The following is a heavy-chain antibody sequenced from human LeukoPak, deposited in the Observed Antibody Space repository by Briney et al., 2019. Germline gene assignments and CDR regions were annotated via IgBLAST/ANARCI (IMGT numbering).Heavy chain of an antibody. D-gene: IGHD6-19*01. CDR1: GYTLTELS. CDR3: ARDRGSGFDY. CDR2: INPSGGST. J-gene: IGHJ4*02. V-gene: IGHV1-46*01. Sequence: GASVKVSCKVSGYTLTELSMHWVRQAPGQGLEWMGIINPSGGSTSYAQKFQGRVTMTRDMSTSTVYMELSSLRSEDTAVYYCARDRGSGFDYWGQGTLVTVSS.